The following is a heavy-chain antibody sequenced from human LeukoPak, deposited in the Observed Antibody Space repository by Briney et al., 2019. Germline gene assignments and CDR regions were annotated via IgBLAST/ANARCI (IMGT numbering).Heavy chain of an antibody. D-gene: IGHD6-6*01. CDR3: ARAGVGSSSSFDY. J-gene: IGHJ4*02. CDR2: INHSGST. V-gene: IGHV4-34*01. CDR1: GGSFSGYY. Sequence: PSGTLSLTCAVYGGSFSGYYWSWIRQPPGKGLEWIGEINHSGSTNYNPSLKSRVTISVDTSKNQFSLKLSSVTAADPAVYYCARAGVGSSSSFDYWGQGTLVTVSS.